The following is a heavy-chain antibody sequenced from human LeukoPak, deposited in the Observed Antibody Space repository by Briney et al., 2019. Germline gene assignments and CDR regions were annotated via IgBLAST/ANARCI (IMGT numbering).Heavy chain of an antibody. Sequence: PGRSLRLSCAASGFTFDDYAMHWVRQAPGKGLEWVSGISWKSGSIGYADSVKGRFTISRDNAKNSLYLQMNSLRAEDTALYYCAKSAPADDYSNYNDAFDIWGQGTMVTVSS. J-gene: IGHJ3*02. V-gene: IGHV3-9*01. CDR2: ISWKSGSI. CDR3: AKSAPADDYSNYNDAFDI. CDR1: GFTFDDYA. D-gene: IGHD4-11*01.